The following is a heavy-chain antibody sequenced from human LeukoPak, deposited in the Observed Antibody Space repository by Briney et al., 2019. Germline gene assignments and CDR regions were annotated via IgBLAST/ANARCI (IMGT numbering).Heavy chain of an antibody. Sequence: GRSLRLSCAASGFSFDTHGMHWVRQAPGKGLEWVAVIWYDGSKKYYADSVKGRFTISRDNSKKSLFLQMNSLRAEDTALCYCARDVFADSSGGSFDFWGQGTLVTVSS. CDR1: GFSFDTHG. V-gene: IGHV3-33*01. CDR3: ARDVFADSSGGSFDF. CDR2: IWYDGSKK. D-gene: IGHD3-16*01. J-gene: IGHJ4*02.